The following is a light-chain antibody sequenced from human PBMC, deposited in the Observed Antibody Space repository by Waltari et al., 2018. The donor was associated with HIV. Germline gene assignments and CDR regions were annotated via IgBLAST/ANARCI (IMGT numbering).Light chain of an antibody. Sequence: QSALTQPASVSGSPGPSITLSCAGTGAEIGSYNYVAWYQQLPDSVPKLIIYDVTSRPSVIADRFSASKSGNAASLTISGLQAEDEGDYYCSSYTTFNTVIFGGGTKLTVL. V-gene: IGLV2-14*03. CDR3: SSYTTFNTVI. J-gene: IGLJ2*01. CDR2: DVT. CDR1: GAEIGSYNY.